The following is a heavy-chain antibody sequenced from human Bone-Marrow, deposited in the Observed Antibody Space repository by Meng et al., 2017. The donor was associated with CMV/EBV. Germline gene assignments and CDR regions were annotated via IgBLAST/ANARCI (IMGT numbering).Heavy chain of an antibody. CDR3: ARAGGGFYGMYV. CDR2: ISYDGKKR. V-gene: IGHV3-30*04. CDR1: GFTFRNFA. Sequence: GESLKISCAASGFTFRNFAIYWVRQAPGKGLEWVALISYDGKKRFYADFVKGRFTMSRDNSKNTVNLQMTSLRREDTAVYYCARAGGGFYGMYVWGQGATVTVSS. J-gene: IGHJ6*02. D-gene: IGHD4-23*01.